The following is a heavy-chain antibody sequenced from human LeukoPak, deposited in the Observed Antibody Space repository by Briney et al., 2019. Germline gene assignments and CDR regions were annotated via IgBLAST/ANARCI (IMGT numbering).Heavy chain of an antibody. J-gene: IGHJ5*02. CDR1: GYTFTSYA. D-gene: IGHD6-13*01. CDR3: ARVGSWYGNNWFDP. CDR2: INTNTGNP. Sequence: ASVKVSCKASGYTFTSYAMNWVRQAPGQGLEWVGWINTNTGNPTYAQGFTGRFVFSLDTSVSTAYLQISSLKAEDTAVYYCARVGSWYGNNWFDPWGQGTLVTVSS. V-gene: IGHV7-4-1*02.